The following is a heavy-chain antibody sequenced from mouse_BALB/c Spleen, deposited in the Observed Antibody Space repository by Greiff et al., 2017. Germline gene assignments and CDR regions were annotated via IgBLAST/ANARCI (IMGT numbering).Heavy chain of an antibody. J-gene: IGHJ3*01. CDR3: ARDLAYYGNPAWFAY. Sequence: QVQLQQSGPGLVAPSQSLSITCTVSGFSLTGYGVNWVRQPPGKGLEWLGMIWGDGSTDYNSALKSRLSISKDNSKSQVFLKMNSLQTDDTARYYCARDLAYYGNPAWFAYWGQGTLVTVSA. CDR1: GFSLTGYG. D-gene: IGHD2-10*01. V-gene: IGHV2-6-7*01. CDR2: IWGDGST.